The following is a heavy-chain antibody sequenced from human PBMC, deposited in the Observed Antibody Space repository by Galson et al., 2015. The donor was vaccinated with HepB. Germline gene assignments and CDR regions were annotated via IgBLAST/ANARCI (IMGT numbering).Heavy chain of an antibody. CDR1: GFTFSSYA. CDR2: ISYDGSNK. Sequence: SLRLSCAASGFTFSSYAMHWVRQAPGKGLEWVAVISYDGSNKYYADSVKGRFTISRDNSKNTLYLQMNSLRAEDTAVYCCARVGDFWSGYHQGIYYFDYWGQGTLVTVSS. V-gene: IGHV3-30-3*01. CDR3: ARVGDFWSGYHQGIYYFDY. D-gene: IGHD3-3*01. J-gene: IGHJ4*02.